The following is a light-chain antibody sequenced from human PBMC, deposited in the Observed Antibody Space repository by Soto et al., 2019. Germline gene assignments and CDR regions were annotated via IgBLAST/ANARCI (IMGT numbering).Light chain of an antibody. CDR2: DVS. Sequence: QSALTQPRSVSGSPGQSVTISCTGTSSDVGGYNFVSWYQQHPGKVPKLMIYDVSQRPSGVPDRFSGSKSGNTASLTISGLRTEDEADYYCSSYTSSSTLYVFATGTKVTVL. V-gene: IGLV2-11*01. J-gene: IGLJ1*01. CDR3: SSYTSSSTLYV. CDR1: SSDVGGYNF.